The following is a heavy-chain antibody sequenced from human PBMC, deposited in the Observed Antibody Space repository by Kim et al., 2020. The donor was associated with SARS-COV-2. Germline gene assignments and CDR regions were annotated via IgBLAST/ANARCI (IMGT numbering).Heavy chain of an antibody. Sequence: GGSLRLSCAASGFTFSSYGMHWVRQAPGKGLEWVAVIWYDGSNKYYADSVKGRFTISRDNSKNTLYLQMNSLRAEDTAVYYCARSSYYYDSSGKGDAFDIWGQGTMVTVSS. CDR2: IWYDGSNK. J-gene: IGHJ3*02. CDR1: GFTFSSYG. V-gene: IGHV3-33*08. D-gene: IGHD3-22*01. CDR3: ARSSYYYDSSGKGDAFDI.